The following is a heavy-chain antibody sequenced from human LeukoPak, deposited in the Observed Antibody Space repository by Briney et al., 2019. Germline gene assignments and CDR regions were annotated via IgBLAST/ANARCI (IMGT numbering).Heavy chain of an antibody. CDR1: GFTFSNYD. CDR2: IYSGGST. D-gene: IGHD6-19*01. CDR3: ARGGWGTYDPGNLDY. Sequence: GGSLRLSCAASGFTFSNYDMTWVRQAPGKGLEWVSVIYSGGSTYYADSVKGRFTISRDISKNTLYLQINSLRAEDTALYYCARGGWGTYDPGNLDYWGQGTLVTVSS. J-gene: IGHJ4*02. V-gene: IGHV3-53*01.